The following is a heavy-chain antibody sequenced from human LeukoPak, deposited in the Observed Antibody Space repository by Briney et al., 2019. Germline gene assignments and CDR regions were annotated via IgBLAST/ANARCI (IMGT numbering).Heavy chain of an antibody. J-gene: IGHJ1*01. CDR1: GDSVSRSDSY. Sequence: PSETLSLTCSVSGDSVSRSDSYWVWIRQPPGKGLEWIGTIYYSGRTYYSPSLKSRVTMSVDPSNNQFSLNLRSVTAADTALYYCARRRYYDGSGLEWGQGTLLSVSS. CDR3: ARRRYYDGSGLE. D-gene: IGHD3-22*01. V-gene: IGHV4-39*01. CDR2: IYYSGRT.